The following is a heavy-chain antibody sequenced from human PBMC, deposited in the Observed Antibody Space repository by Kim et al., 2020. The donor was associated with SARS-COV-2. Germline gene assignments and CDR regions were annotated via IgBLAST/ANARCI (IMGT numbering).Heavy chain of an antibody. CDR3: ARMVVPAAIQAYYFDY. CDR1: GGSFSGYY. Sequence: SETLSLTCAVYGGSFSGYYWSWIRQPPGKGLEWIGEINHSGSTNYNPSLKSRVTISVDTSKNQFSLKLSSVTAADTAVYYCARMVVPAAIQAYYFDYWGQGTLVTVSS. V-gene: IGHV4-34*01. D-gene: IGHD2-2*01. J-gene: IGHJ4*02. CDR2: INHSGST.